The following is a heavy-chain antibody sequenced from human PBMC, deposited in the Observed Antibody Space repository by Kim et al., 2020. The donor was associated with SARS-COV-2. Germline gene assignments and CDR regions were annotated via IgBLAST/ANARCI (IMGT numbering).Heavy chain of an antibody. D-gene: IGHD3-10*01. CDR1: GGSFSGYY. J-gene: IGHJ6*02. Sequence: SETLSLTCAVYGGSFSGYYWSWIRQPPGKGLEWIGEINHSGSTNYNPSLKSRVTISVDTSKNQFSLKLSSVTAADTAVYYCARGGYGSGSYYPYYYYGMDVWGQGTTVTVSS. V-gene: IGHV4-34*01. CDR2: INHSGST. CDR3: ARGGYGSGSYYPYYYYGMDV.